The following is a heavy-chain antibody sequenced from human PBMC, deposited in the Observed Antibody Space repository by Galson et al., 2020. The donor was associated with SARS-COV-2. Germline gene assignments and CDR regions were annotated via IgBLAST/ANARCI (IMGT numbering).Heavy chain of an antibody. CDR1: GGSFRGYY. Sequence: SETLSLTCAVYGGSFRGYYWSWIRQPPGKGLEWIGEINPRGSTNYNPSLKSRVTISVDTSKNQFSLKLSSVTAADTAVYYCARADGITIFGVVILGDYFDYWGQGTLVTVSS. CDR2: INPRGST. J-gene: IGHJ4*02. V-gene: IGHV4-34*01. CDR3: ARADGITIFGVVILGDYFDY. D-gene: IGHD3-3*01.